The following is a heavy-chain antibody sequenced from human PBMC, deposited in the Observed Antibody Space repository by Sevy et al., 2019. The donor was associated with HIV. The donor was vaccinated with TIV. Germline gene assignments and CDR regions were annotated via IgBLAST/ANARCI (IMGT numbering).Heavy chain of an antibody. Sequence: GGSLRLSCAASGFTFSSYTINWVRQAPGKGLEWVSSISSSSDYIYYADSVKGRFTISRDNAKNSLYLQMNSLRAEDTAVYYCARETGNGEFDLYFDYWGQGTLVTVSS. J-gene: IGHJ4*02. V-gene: IGHV3-21*01. CDR3: ARETGNGEFDLYFDY. CDR1: GFTFSSYT. CDR2: ISSSSDYI. D-gene: IGHD1-1*01.